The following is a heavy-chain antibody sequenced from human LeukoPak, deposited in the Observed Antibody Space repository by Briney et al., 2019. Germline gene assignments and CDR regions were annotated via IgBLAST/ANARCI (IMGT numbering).Heavy chain of an antibody. CDR3: ARHLRSPYYYYGMDV. D-gene: IGHD3-3*01. J-gene: IGHJ6*02. CDR1: GGTFSSYA. V-gene: IGHV1-8*02. CDR2: MNPNSGNT. Sequence: ASVKVSCKASGGTFSSYAISWVRQAPGQGLEWMGWMNPNSGNTGYARKFQGRVTMTRNTSISTAYMELSSLRSEDTAVYYCARHLRSPYYYYGMDVWGQGTTVTVSS.